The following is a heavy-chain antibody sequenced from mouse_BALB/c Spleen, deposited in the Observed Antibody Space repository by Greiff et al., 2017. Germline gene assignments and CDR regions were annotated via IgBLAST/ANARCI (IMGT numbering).Heavy chain of an antibody. J-gene: IGHJ1*01. CDR2: INPNNGDT. V-gene: IGHV1-26*01. Sequence: VQLQQSGPELVKPGASVKMSCKASGYTFTDYYMKWVKQSHGQSLEWIGDINPNNGDTFYNQKFKGKATLTVDKSSSTAYMQLNSLTSEDSAVYDCARGGTAYWYFEVWGAGTTVSVAA. CDR3: ARGGTAYWYFEV. D-gene: IGHD1-2*01. CDR1: GYTFTDYY.